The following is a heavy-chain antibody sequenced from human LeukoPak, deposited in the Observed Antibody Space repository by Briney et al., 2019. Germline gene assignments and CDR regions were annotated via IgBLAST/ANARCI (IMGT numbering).Heavy chain of an antibody. CDR2: IYYSGST. V-gene: IGHV4-39*07. CDR1: GGSISSSSYY. D-gene: IGHD1-7*01. J-gene: IGHJ5*02. CDR3: ARAHWNYQKGWFDP. Sequence: PSETLSLTCTVSGGSISSSSYYWGWIRQPPGKGLEWIGSIYYSGSTYYNPSLKSRVTISVDTSKNQFSLKLSSVTAADTAVYYCARAHWNYQKGWFDPWGQGTLVTVSS.